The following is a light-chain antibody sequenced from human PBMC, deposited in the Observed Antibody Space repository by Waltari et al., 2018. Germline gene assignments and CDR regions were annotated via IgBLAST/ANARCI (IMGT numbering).Light chain of an antibody. J-gene: IGLJ1*01. CDR1: RTDLRTYNV. CDR3: CSFAGNSYV. V-gene: IGLV2-23*02. Sequence: QSALTQTASMSGSPGQWITISCTGTRTDLRTYNVVSWYQHHPGKAPKLIIYEVRKRPSGISDRFSGSMSGSTASLTISRLQAEDEAEYYCCSFAGNSYVFGTGTKVTVL. CDR2: EVR.